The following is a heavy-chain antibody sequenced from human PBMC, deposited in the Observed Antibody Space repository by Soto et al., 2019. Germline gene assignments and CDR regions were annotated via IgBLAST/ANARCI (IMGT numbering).Heavy chain of an antibody. Sequence: GGSLRLSCAASGFTFSSYWMHWVRQAPGKGLVWVSRINSDGSGTSYADSVKGRFTVSRDNAKNTLYLQMNSLRDEDTAVSYCQRGHTVAGTYWGQGTLVTVSS. J-gene: IGHJ4*02. CDR2: INSDGSGT. CDR3: QRGHTVAGTY. CDR1: GFTFSSYW. D-gene: IGHD6-19*01. V-gene: IGHV3-74*01.